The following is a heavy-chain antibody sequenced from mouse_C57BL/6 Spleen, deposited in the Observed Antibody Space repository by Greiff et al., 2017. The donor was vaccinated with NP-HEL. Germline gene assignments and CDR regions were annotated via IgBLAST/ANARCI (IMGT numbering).Heavy chain of an antibody. V-gene: IGHV5-4*01. CDR3: ARDEGDWYFDV. CDR1: GFTFSSYA. J-gene: IGHJ1*03. Sequence: EVHLVESGGGLVKPGGSLKLSCAASGFTFSSYAMSWVRQTPEKRLEWVATISDGGSYTYYPDNVKGRVTISRDNAKNNLYLQMSHLKSEDTAMYYCARDEGDWYFDVWGTGTTVTVSS. CDR2: ISDGGSYT.